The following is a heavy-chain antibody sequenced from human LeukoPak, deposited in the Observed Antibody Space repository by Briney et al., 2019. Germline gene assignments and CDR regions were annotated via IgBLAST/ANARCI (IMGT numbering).Heavy chain of an antibody. D-gene: IGHD2-15*01. CDR1: VGSISSGVYC. V-gene: IGHV4-30-2*01. J-gene: IGHJ5*02. CDR2: IYHSGST. CDR3: ARVSSGYCSGGSCSHWFDP. Sequence: SQTLSLTCAVSVGSISSGVYCWSWIRQPPGKGLEWIGYIYHSGSTYYKPSLKSRVTISVDRSKNQFSLKLSSVTAADTAVYYCARVSSGYCSGGSCSHWFDPWGQGTLVTVSS.